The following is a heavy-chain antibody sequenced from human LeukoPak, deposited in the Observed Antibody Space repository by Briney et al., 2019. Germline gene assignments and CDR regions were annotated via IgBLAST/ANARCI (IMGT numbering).Heavy chain of an antibody. V-gene: IGHV3-30*04. CDR3: ARDSSGYSGSYYLYYYYYYMDV. J-gene: IGHJ6*03. D-gene: IGHD1-26*01. CDR2: ISYDGSNK. CDR1: GFTFSSYA. Sequence: GGSLRLSCAASGFTFSSYAMHWVRQAPGKGLEWVAVISYDGSNKYYADSVKGRFTISRDNSKNTLYLQMNSLRAEDAAVYYCARDSSGYSGSYYLYYYYYYMDVWGKGTTVTVSS.